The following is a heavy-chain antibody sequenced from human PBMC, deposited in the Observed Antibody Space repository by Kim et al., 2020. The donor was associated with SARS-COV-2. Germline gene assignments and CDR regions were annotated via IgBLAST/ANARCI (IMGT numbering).Heavy chain of an antibody. V-gene: IGHV1-46*01. CDR3: ARDTGTTPWYYYGMDV. D-gene: IGHD1-1*01. Sequence: KFQGRVTMTRDTSTSTVYMELSSLRSEDTAVYYCARDTGTTPWYYYGMDVWGQGTTVTVSS. J-gene: IGHJ6*02.